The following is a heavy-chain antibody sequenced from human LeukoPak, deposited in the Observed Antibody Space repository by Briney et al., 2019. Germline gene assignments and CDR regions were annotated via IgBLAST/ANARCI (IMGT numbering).Heavy chain of an antibody. CDR3: AKDIISNDDYYYYGMDV. CDR1: GFTFDDYA. CDR2: ISWNSGSI. V-gene: IGHV3-9*01. Sequence: GGSLRLSCAASGFTFDDYAMHWVRHAPGKGLEWVSGISWNSGSIGYADSVKGRFTISRDNAKNSLYLQMNSLRAEDTALYYCAKDIISNDDYYYYGMDVWGQGTTVTVSS. D-gene: IGHD4-11*01. J-gene: IGHJ6*02.